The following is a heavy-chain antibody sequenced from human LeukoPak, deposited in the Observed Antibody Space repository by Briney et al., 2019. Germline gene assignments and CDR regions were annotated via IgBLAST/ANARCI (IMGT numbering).Heavy chain of an antibody. CDR2: FDPEDGET. CDR3: ATDSGAAAGLYGMDV. Sequence: ASVKVSCKVSGYTLTKLSMHWVRQAPGKGLEWMGGFDPEDGETIYAQKFQGRVTMTEDTSTDTAYMELSSLRSEDTPVYYCATDSGAAAGLYGMDVWGQGTTVTVSS. D-gene: IGHD6-13*01. V-gene: IGHV1-24*01. CDR1: GYTLTKLS. J-gene: IGHJ6*02.